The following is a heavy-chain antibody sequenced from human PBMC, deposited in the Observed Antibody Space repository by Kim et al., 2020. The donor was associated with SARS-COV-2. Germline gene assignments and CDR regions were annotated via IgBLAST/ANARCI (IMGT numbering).Heavy chain of an antibody. CDR2: ISWNSGSI. Sequence: GGSLRLSCAASGFTFGDYAMHWVRQAPGKGLEWVSGISWNSGSIGYADSVKGRFTISRDNAKNSLYLQMNSLRAEDTALYYCAKSTRGGIRDAFDIWGQGTMVTVSS. V-gene: IGHV3-9*01. D-gene: IGHD1-20*01. CDR1: GFTFGDYA. CDR3: AKSTRGGIRDAFDI. J-gene: IGHJ3*02.